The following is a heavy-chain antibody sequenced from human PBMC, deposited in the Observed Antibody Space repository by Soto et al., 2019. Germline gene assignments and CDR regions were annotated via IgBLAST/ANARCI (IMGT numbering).Heavy chain of an antibody. CDR1: GVTFSSET. J-gene: IGHJ4*02. CDR3: ATEFGDNPASPFDS. D-gene: IGHD2-21*01. CDR2: IIPLFGTA. Sequence: QVQLVQSGAEVKKPGSSVKVSCKASGVTFSSETISWVRQAPGQGLEWVGGIIPLFGTANYAQKFQGRVTITADESTSTLYIELSSLRSDDTAVYYWATEFGDNPASPFDSWGQGTLVTVSS. V-gene: IGHV1-69*01.